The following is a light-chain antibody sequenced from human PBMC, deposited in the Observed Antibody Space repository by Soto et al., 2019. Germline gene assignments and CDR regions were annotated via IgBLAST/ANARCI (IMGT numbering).Light chain of an antibody. J-gene: IGKJ4*01. CDR1: QSISSW. V-gene: IGKV1-5*01. Sequence: DIQMTQSPSTLSASVGDRVTITCRASQSISSWLAWYQQKPGKAPKLLIYGASSVESGVPSRFSGSGSGTEFTLTISSLQPDDFATYYCQQYNSYSGLTFGGGTKVEIK. CDR3: QQYNSYSGLT. CDR2: GAS.